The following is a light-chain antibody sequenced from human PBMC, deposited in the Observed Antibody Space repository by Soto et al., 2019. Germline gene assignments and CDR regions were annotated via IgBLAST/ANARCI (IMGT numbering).Light chain of an antibody. Sequence: DIQMTQSPSSLSASVGDRVTITCRASQSISSYLNWYQQKPGKAPKLLIYAASSLQSGVPSRFSGSGSGTDFTLTIRSLQPEDFATYYCQPARFGGGTKVEIK. CDR2: AAS. CDR3: QPAR. V-gene: IGKV1-39*01. CDR1: QSISSY. J-gene: IGKJ4*01.